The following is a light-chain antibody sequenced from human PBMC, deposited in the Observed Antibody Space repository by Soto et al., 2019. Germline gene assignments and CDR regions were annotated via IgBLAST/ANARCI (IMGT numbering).Light chain of an antibody. Sequence: EIVMTQSPATLSVSPGDRATLSCRASQSVDTDLAWYQQKPGQAPRLLIYGASTRATDMPGRFSGRGSGTEFTLTISSLQSEDFAVYYCQQYKKWPRTFGQGTKVDIK. V-gene: IGKV3-15*01. CDR1: QSVDTD. J-gene: IGKJ1*01. CDR3: QQYKKWPRT. CDR2: GAS.